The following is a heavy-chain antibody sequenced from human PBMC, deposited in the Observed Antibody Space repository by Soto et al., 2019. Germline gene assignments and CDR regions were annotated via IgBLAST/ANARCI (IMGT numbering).Heavy chain of an antibody. J-gene: IGHJ6*02. CDR2: ISSSGSII. CDR3: ASEPYSSSRAYGIEV. V-gene: IGHV3-11*01. CDR1: GFTFNDYY. Sequence: QVQVVESGGDLVKPGGSLRLSCAASGFTFNDYYMNWIRQAPGKGLEWVSYISSSGSIIDYADSVKGRFTISRDSARNTLYLQMNSMRVENTAVYYCASEPYSSSRAYGIEVWGQVTTVTVSS. D-gene: IGHD6-13*01.